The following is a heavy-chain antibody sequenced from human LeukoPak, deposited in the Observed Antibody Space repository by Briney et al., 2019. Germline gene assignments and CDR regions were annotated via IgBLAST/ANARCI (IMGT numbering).Heavy chain of an antibody. CDR3: ATDLIHYYASGAKT. V-gene: IGHV3-21*01. CDR1: GFTFSSYS. Sequence: GGSLRLSCAASGFTFSSYSMNWVRQAPGKGLEWVSSITSSSSYIYYADSVKGRFTISRDNARNSLFLEMNSLRAEDTAVYYCATDLIHYYASGAKTWGQGTLVTVSS. CDR2: ITSSSSYI. J-gene: IGHJ5*02. D-gene: IGHD3-10*01.